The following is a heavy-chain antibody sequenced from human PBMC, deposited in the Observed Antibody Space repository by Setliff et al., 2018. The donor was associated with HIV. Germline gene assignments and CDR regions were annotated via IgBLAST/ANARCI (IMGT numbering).Heavy chain of an antibody. Sequence: PSETLSLTCAVYGGSFSGYYWSWIRQPPGKGLEWIGSIYYSGSTYYNPSLKSRVTISVDTSKNQFSLKLSSMTAADTAVYYCASGFRAVSYYYYYYMDVWGKGTTVTVSS. V-gene: IGHV4-34*01. D-gene: IGHD3-10*01. CDR3: ASGFRAVSYYYYYYMDV. CDR1: GGSFSGYY. CDR2: IYYSGST. J-gene: IGHJ6*03.